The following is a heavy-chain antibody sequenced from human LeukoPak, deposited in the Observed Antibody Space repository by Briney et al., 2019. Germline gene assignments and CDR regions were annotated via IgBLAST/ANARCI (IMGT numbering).Heavy chain of an antibody. V-gene: IGHV3-23*01. J-gene: IGHJ4*02. Sequence: GGSLRLSCVGSGFSFNSYNTNWVRQAPGKGLEWVSGVSESGYNTYYADSVKGRFTVSRDNSKNTLFLQMNSLRVEDTAFYYCAIVGFDLDSWGQGTLVTVSS. CDR2: VSESGYNT. CDR3: AIVGFDLDS. D-gene: IGHD2-21*01. CDR1: GFSFNSYN.